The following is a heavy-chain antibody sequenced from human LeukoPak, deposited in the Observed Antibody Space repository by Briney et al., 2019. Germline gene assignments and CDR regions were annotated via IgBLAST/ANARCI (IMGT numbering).Heavy chain of an antibody. V-gene: IGHV3-7*01. CDR3: AKRGGSYIGYFDY. CDR2: IKPDGSAQ. J-gene: IGHJ4*02. D-gene: IGHD1-26*01. CDR1: GFAFSNSW. Sequence: GGSLRLSCAASGFAFSNSWMSWVRQAPGKGLEWVATIKPDGSAQYYVDSVKGRFTISRDNAKNSLFLQINSLRAEDTAVYYCAKRGGSYIGYFDYWGQGTLVTVSS.